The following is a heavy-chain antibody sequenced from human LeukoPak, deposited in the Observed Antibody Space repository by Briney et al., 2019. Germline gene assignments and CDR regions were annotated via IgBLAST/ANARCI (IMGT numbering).Heavy chain of an antibody. CDR2: IYYSGST. Sequence: SQTLSLTCTVSGGSISSGGYYWSWIRQHPGKGLEWIGYIYYSGSTYYNPSLKSRVTISVDTSKNQFSLKLSSVTAADTAVYYCARANYYDSSGLIDYWGQGTLVTVSS. D-gene: IGHD3-22*01. CDR3: ARANYYDSSGLIDY. V-gene: IGHV4-31*03. CDR1: GGSISSGGYY. J-gene: IGHJ4*02.